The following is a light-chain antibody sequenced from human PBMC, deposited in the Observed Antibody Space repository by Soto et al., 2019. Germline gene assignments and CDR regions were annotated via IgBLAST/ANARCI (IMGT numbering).Light chain of an antibody. V-gene: IGKV1-5*03. CDR3: LQYNSHSWT. CDR1: QSISSW. CDR2: KAS. Sequence: DIQMTQSPSTLSASVGDRVTITCRASQSISSWLAWYQHKPGKAPKLRIYKASSLESGVPSRFSGSGSGTEFTLTISTLQPEDFASYYCLQYNSHSWTFGQGTKVEIK. J-gene: IGKJ1*01.